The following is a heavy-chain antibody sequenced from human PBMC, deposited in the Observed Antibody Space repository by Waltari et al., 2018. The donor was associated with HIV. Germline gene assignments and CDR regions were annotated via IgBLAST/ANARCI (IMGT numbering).Heavy chain of an antibody. D-gene: IGHD3-10*01. J-gene: IGHJ4*02. V-gene: IGHV3-7*04. Sequence: EVQLLESGGGVVEPGVSLRVACAASVFTLRILRSSGARQVPGKGQEWVANTKQDGSEKYYVDSVNGRFTMSRDNAENSLYLQMNSLRAEATAVYYCARGGFYGSGSKVNWGQGTLVTVSS. CDR3: ARGGFYGSGSKVN. CDR1: VFTLRILR. CDR2: TKQDGSEK.